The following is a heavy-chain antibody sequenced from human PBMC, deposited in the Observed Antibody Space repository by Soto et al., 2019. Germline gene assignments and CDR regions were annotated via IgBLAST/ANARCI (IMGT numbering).Heavy chain of an antibody. V-gene: IGHV3-48*02. CDR3: AREIAAAHFDY. CDR1: GFSFSSYN. D-gene: IGHD6-13*01. Sequence: GGSLRLSCVASGFSFSSYNMNWVRQAPGKGLEWVSYISSTSTTVHHAGSVKGRFTISRDNAKKSLFLQINSLRDEDTAVYYCAREIAAAHFDYWGQGTQVTVSS. CDR2: ISSTSTTV. J-gene: IGHJ4*02.